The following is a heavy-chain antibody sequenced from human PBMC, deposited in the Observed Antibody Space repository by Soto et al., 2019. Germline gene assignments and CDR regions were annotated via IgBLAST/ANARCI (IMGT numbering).Heavy chain of an antibody. V-gene: IGHV5-51*01. Sequence: GESLKISCKGSVYGFSIHWVAWLRQMPGKGLEWVGIIYPGNSNTMYSPSFQGQVTISADTALSTTYLQWDTLKPSDTAIYFCARDSHCDGGNCPMGGFDMWGKGTMVTVSS. D-gene: IGHD2-15*01. J-gene: IGHJ3*02. CDR1: VYGFSIHW. CDR2: IYPGNSNT. CDR3: ARDSHCDGGNCPMGGFDM.